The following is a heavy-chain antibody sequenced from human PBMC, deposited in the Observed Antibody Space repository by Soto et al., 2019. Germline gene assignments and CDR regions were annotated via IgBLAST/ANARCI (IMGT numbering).Heavy chain of an antibody. D-gene: IGHD6-19*01. CDR1: GFTFSGYG. CDR3: AKDRVSEHSSGWPQGH. J-gene: IGHJ4*02. CDR2: ISNDASTK. V-gene: IGHV3-30*18. Sequence: QVQLVESGGGVVQPGRSLRLSCAASGFTFSGYGMHWVRQAPGKGLDWVAAISNDASTKHYADSVKGRFTISRDNSKNMLDLQMNSLSAEDTAVYYCAKDRVSEHSSGWPQGHWGQGTLVTVSS.